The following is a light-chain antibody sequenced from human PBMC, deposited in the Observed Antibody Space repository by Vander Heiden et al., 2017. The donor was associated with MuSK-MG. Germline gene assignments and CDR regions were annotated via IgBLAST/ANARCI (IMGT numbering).Light chain of an antibody. J-gene: IGKJ4*01. CDR2: AAP. CDR1: QSISSY. Sequence: DIQMTQSPSSLSASVGDRVTITCRASQSISSYLNWYQQKPGKAPKLLIYAAPSLQSGVPSRFSGSGSGTDFTLTISSLQPEDFATYYCQQRDSTPITFGRGTKVDIK. CDR3: QQRDSTPIT. V-gene: IGKV1-39*01.